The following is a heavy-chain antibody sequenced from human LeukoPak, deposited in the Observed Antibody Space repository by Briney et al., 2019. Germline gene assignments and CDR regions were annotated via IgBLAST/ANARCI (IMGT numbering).Heavy chain of an antibody. CDR2: VDPDGSGG. V-gene: IGHV3-74*01. Sequence: GGSLRLSCAASGFTFGTYYIHWVRQAPGKGLEWISRVDPDGSGGRYADSLKGRLTISKDNAKNTVYLQMNSVRADDTAVYYCLRGSSDSKGMDIWGQGTLVTVSS. D-gene: IGHD6-19*01. CDR1: GFTFGTYY. CDR3: LRGSSDSKGMDI. J-gene: IGHJ4*02.